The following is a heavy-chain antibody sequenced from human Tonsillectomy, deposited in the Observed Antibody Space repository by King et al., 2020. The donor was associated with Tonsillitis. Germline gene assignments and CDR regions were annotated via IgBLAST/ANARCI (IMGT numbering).Heavy chain of an antibody. CDR1: GFTFGDYA. CDR3: TGSYGTYYYYGMDV. D-gene: IGHD5-18*01. CDR2: IRSKAYGETT. J-gene: IGHJ6*02. Sequence: VQLVESGGGLVKPGRSLRLSCTASGFTFGDYAMSWFRQAPGKGLEWVGFIRSKAYGETTEYAASVKGRFTISRDDSKSIAYLQMNSLKTEDTAVYYCTGSYGTYYYYGMDVWGQGTTVTVSS. V-gene: IGHV3-49*05.